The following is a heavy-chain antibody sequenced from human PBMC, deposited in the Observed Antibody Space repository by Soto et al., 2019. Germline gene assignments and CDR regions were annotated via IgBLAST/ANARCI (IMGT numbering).Heavy chain of an antibody. CDR2: VYYSGST. CDR3: ASLPISDFWSGEYTRYYCYMDV. J-gene: IGHJ6*03. CDR1: GGSISSSSYY. D-gene: IGHD3-3*01. V-gene: IGHV4-39*01. Sequence: QLQLLESGPGLVKPSETLSITCTVSGGSISSSSYYWGWIRQPPGKGLEWIGNVYYSGSTYYNPSLKSRLTISVDTSKNQFSLKLSSVTAADTAVFYCASLPISDFWSGEYTRYYCYMDVWGRGTTVTVSS.